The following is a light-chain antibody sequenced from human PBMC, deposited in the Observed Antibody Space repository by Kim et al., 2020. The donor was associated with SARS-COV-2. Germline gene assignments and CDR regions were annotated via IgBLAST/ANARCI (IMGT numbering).Light chain of an antibody. CDR2: AAF. CDR1: QGIRDD. CDR3: LQYNNYPLT. J-gene: IGKJ4*01. V-gene: IGKV1-17*01. Sequence: SASVGDRVTITCRASQGIRDDLAWYQQKPGKAPKRLMYAAFTLQSGVPSRFSGSVSATEFTLTISSLQPEDFATYYCLQYNNYPLTFGGGTKLEI.